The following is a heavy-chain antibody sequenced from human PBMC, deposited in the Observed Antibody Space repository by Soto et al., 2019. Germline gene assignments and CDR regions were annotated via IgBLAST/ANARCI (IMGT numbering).Heavy chain of an antibody. Sequence: QVQLVQSGAEVKKPGSSVKVSCKASGGTFSNYAIDWVRQAPGQGLEWMGGIIPIFGTADYAQKFQGRVTITADDSTSTAYMALSSLRSEDTAVYYCARGQTGGGWGYYFAYWGQGTLVTVSS. J-gene: IGHJ4*02. CDR1: GGTFSNYA. CDR2: IIPIFGTA. V-gene: IGHV1-69*12. CDR3: ARGQTGGGWGYYFAY. D-gene: IGHD3-16*01.